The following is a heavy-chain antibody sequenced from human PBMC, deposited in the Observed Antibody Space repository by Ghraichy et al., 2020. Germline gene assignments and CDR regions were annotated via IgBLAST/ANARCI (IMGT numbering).Heavy chain of an antibody. D-gene: IGHD3-10*01. CDR1: GFTFSSYA. V-gene: IGHV3-23*01. CDR2: ISGSGGST. J-gene: IGHJ4*02. CDR3: AVEGYYGSGSFEY. Sequence: GGSLRLSCAASGFTFSSYAMSWVRQASGKGLEWVSAISGSGGSTYYADSVKGRFTISRDNSKNTLYLQMNSLRAEDTAVYYCAVEGYYGSGSFEYWGQGTLVTVSS.